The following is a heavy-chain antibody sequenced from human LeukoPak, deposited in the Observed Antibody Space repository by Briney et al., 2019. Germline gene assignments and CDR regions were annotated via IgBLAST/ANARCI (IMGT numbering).Heavy chain of an antibody. V-gene: IGHV1-46*01. Sequence: ASVKVSCKASGYIFTSYYMHGVRQAPGQGFEWMGVINPSGGSTSYAQKFQGRVTMTRDTSTSTVYMELSSLRSEDTAVYYCARDGDETDYFDYWGQGTLVTVSS. D-gene: IGHD7-27*01. J-gene: IGHJ4*02. CDR1: GYIFTSYY. CDR2: INPSGGST. CDR3: ARDGDETDYFDY.